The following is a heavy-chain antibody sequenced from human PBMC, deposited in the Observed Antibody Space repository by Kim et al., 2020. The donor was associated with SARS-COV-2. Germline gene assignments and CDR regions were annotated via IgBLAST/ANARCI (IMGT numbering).Heavy chain of an antibody. D-gene: IGHD5-18*01. CDR3: TTDRGAPWIQLWLDFDY. V-gene: IGHV3-15*01. J-gene: IGHJ4*02. Sequence: VKGRFTISRDNSKNTLYLQMNSLKTEDTAVYYCTTDRGAPWIQLWLDFDYWGQGTLVTVSS.